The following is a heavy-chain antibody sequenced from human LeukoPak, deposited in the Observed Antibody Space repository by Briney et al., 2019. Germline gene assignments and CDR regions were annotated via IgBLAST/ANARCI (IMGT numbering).Heavy chain of an antibody. CDR1: GGTFSSYA. Sequence: GSSVKVSCKASGGTFSSYAISWVRQAPGQGLEWMGRIIPILGIANYAQKFQGRVTITADKSTSTAYMELSSLRSEDTAVYYCASYRRSDVGGHAFDIWGQGTMVTVSS. J-gene: IGHJ3*02. CDR3: ASYRRSDVGGHAFDI. CDR2: IIPILGIA. V-gene: IGHV1-69*04. D-gene: IGHD4-23*01.